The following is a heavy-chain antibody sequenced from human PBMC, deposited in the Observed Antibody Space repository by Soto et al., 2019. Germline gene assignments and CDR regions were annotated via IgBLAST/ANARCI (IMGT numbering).Heavy chain of an antibody. J-gene: IGHJ5*02. V-gene: IGHV4-39*01. CDR1: GGSISSSSYY. CDR2: IYYSGST. D-gene: IGHD1-1*01. Sequence: SETLSLTCTVSGGSISSSSYYWGWIRQPPGKGLEWIGSIYYSGSTYHNPSLKSRVTISVDTSKNQFSLKLSSVTAADTAVYYCARLYNAGGWSDPWGQGTLVTVSS. CDR3: ARLYNAGGWSDP.